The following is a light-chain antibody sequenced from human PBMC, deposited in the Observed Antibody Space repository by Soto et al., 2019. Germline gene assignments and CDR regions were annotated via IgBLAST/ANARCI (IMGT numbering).Light chain of an antibody. CDR3: ETWDDNTWV. V-gene: IGLV4-60*02. Sequence: QPVLTQSSSASASLGSSVKLTCTLSSGHSSFIIAWHQQQPGKVPRFLMKLEGDGSYDKGSGVPDRFSGSSSGADRYLTISNLQFEDEADYYCETWDDNTWVFGGGTKLTVL. J-gene: IGLJ3*02. CDR2: LEGDGSY. CDR1: SGHSSFI.